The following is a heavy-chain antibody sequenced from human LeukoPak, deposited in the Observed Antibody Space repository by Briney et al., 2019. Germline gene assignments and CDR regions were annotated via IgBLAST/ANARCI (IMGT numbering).Heavy chain of an antibody. D-gene: IGHD2-15*01. CDR3: AKEGIFRTDGGYFDY. Sequence: PGGSLRLSCAASGFTFSSYAMSWVRQAPGKGLEWVSAISGIGGSTYYADSVKGRFTISRDNSKNTLYLQMNSLRAEDTAVYYCAKEGIFRTDGGYFDYWGQGTLVTVSS. CDR2: ISGIGGST. V-gene: IGHV3-23*01. CDR1: GFTFSSYA. J-gene: IGHJ4*02.